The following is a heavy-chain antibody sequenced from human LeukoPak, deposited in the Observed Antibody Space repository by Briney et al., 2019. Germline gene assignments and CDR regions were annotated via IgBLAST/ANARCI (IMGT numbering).Heavy chain of an antibody. D-gene: IGHD3-22*01. Sequence: LRLSCAASGFTFSDYYMSWIRQPPGKGLEWIGYIYHSGSTYYNPSLKSRVTISVDRSKNQFSLKLSSVTAADTAVYYCARVVYYDSSGYYYYVWFDPWGQGTLVTVSS. CDR3: ARVVYYDSSGYYYYVWFDP. CDR1: GFTFSDYY. CDR2: IYHSGST. J-gene: IGHJ5*02. V-gene: IGHV4-30-2*01.